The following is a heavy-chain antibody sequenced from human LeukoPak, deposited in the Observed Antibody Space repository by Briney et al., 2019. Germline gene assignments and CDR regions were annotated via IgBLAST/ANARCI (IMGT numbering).Heavy chain of an antibody. J-gene: IGHJ4*02. Sequence: SETLSLTCAVYGESSFSNYYWSWIRQTPGGALEWXGEINHSGYTNYNPSLKSRVTLSIDTSKNQFSLRLNSVTAADTAVYYCSRQVVGNDYWGQGTLVTVSS. V-gene: IGHV4-34*01. CDR3: SRQVVGNDY. CDR2: INHSGYT. D-gene: IGHD3-22*01. CDR1: GESSFSNYY.